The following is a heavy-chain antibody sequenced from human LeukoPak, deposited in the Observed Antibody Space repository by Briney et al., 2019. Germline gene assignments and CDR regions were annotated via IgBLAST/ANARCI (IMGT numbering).Heavy chain of an antibody. Sequence: ASVKVSCKASGYTFTSYDINWVRQTTGQGLEWMGWMNPNSGNTGYAQKFQGRVTMTRNTSISTAYMELSSLRSEDTAVYYCARAGGYCGRISCPYYFDYWGQGSLVTVSS. CDR2: MNPNSGNT. D-gene: IGHD2-15*01. CDR3: ARAGGYCGRISCPYYFDY. CDR1: GYTFTSYD. J-gene: IGHJ4*02. V-gene: IGHV1-8*01.